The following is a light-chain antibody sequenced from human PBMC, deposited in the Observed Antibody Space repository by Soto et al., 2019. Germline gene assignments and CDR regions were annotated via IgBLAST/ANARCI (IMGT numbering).Light chain of an antibody. CDR2: DDS. V-gene: IGKV1-5*01. Sequence: DLQMTQSPSTLSASLGDRVTITCRASQSISSWVAWYQQKTGKAPKLRISDDSNLESGVPSRLSGSGSGTELTLTISSLHPDDFATYYCQNYNSYSEACGQGTKVDIK. J-gene: IGKJ1*01. CDR1: QSISSW. CDR3: QNYNSYSEA.